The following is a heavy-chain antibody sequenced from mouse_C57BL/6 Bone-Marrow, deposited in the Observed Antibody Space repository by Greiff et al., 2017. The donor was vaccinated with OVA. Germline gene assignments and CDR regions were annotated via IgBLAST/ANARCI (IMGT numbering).Heavy chain of an antibody. D-gene: IGHD3-2*02. Sequence: QVQLQQPGAEPVRPGSSVKLSCKASGYTFTSYWMDWVKQRPGQGLEWIGNIYPSDSETHYNQKFKDKATLTVDKSSSTAYMQLSSLTSEDSAVYYCARRKSRQLRLLPWFAYWGQGTLVTVSA. CDR3: ARRKSRQLRLLPWFAY. V-gene: IGHV1-61*01. J-gene: IGHJ3*01. CDR2: IYPSDSET. CDR1: GYTFTSYW.